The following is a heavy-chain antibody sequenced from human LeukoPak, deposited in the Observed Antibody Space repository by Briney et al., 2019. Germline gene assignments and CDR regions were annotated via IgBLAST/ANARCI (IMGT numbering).Heavy chain of an antibody. CDR2: ISGSGGST. Sequence: GGSLRLSCAASGFTFSSYAMSWVRQAPGKGLEWVSAISGSGGSTYYADSVKGRFTISGDNSKNTLYLQMNSLRAEDTAVYYCAKDRNYYGSENAFDIWGQGTMVTVSS. J-gene: IGHJ3*02. V-gene: IGHV3-23*01. CDR1: GFTFSSYA. D-gene: IGHD3-10*01. CDR3: AKDRNYYGSENAFDI.